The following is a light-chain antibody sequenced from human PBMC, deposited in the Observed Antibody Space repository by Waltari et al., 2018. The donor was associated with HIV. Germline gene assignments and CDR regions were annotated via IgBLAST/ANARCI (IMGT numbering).Light chain of an antibody. CDR3: CSGPLSGIRYV. Sequence: QSALTQPASVSGSPGQSLTISCTGTSSNVGSDDLGAWYQQHPGEAPKLLIYVVTKRPAGVCNLYSCSKSGNTASLTISGLQAEYESDYYCCSGPLSGIRYVFGTGTKVTVL. V-gene: IGLV2-23*02. J-gene: IGLJ1*01. CDR2: VVT. CDR1: SSNVGSDDL.